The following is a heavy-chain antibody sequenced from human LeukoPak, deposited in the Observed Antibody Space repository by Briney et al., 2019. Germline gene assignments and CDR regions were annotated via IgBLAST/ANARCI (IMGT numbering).Heavy chain of an antibody. D-gene: IGHD3-10*01. J-gene: IGHJ5*02. V-gene: IGHV6-1*01. Sequence: SQTLSLTCAISGDSVSSNSAAWNWIRQSPSRGLEWLGRTYYRSNWYNNYTVSVKSRKTINADTSKNQFSLQLNSVTPEDTAVYYCARSLPVTVGNWLDPWGQGTLVIVSS. CDR3: ARSLPVTVGNWLDP. CDR2: TYYRSNWYN. CDR1: GDSVSSNSAA.